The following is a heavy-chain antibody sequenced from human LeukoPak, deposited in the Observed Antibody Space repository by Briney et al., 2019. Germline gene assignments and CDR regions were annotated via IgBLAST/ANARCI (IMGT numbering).Heavy chain of an antibody. CDR1: GFTFSSDW. J-gene: IGHJ6*02. CDR2: IKQEGSEK. CDR3: ARWGAGCSSTSCYGPQDYYYGMDV. Sequence: GGSLRLSCAAAGFTFSSDWMSWVRQAPGKGLGWVANIKQEGSEKYYVDSVKGRFTISRDNAKNSLYLQMNSLRAEDTAVYYCARWGAGCSSTSCYGPQDYYYGMDVWGQGTTVTVSS. V-gene: IGHV3-7*01. D-gene: IGHD2-2*01.